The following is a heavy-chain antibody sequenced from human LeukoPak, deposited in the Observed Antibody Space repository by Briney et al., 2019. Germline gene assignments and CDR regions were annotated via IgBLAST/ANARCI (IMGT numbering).Heavy chain of an antibody. Sequence: GGSLRLSCAASGFTFSSYEMNWVRQAPGKGLEWVSYISSSGSTIYYADSVKGRFTISRDNAKNSLYLQMNSLRAEDTAVYYCARVGYRYGLVYFDYWGQGTLVTVSS. V-gene: IGHV3-48*03. CDR1: GFTFSSYE. CDR3: ARVGYRYGLVYFDY. D-gene: IGHD5-18*01. CDR2: ISSSGSTI. J-gene: IGHJ4*02.